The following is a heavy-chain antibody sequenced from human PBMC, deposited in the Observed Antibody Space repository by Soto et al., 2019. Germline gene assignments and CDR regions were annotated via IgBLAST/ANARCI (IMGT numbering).Heavy chain of an antibody. J-gene: IGHJ5*02. V-gene: IGHV1-3*01. Sequence: ASVKVSCKASGYTFTSYAMHWVRQAPGQRLEWMGWINAGNGNTKYSQKFQGRVTITRDTSASTAYMELSSLRSEDTAVYYCATMAYGDYGWFWFDPWGQGTLVTVSS. CDR2: INAGNGNT. CDR3: ATMAYGDYGWFWFDP. D-gene: IGHD4-17*01. CDR1: GYTFTSYA.